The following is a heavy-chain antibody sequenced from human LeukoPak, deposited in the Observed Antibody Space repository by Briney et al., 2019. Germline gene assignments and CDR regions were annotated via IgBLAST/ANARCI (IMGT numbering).Heavy chain of an antibody. V-gene: IGHV3-15*01. D-gene: IGHD4-23*01. Sequence: GGSLRLSCAASGFTFSNSWRSWVRQAPGKGLEWVGRIKSKTDDETTDYAAPVKGRFTISRDDSENTLYLQMNSLKTEDTAVYYCTTGPGNSGYWGQGTLVTVSS. CDR3: TTGPGNSGY. J-gene: IGHJ4*02. CDR2: IKSKTDDETT. CDR1: GFTFSNSW.